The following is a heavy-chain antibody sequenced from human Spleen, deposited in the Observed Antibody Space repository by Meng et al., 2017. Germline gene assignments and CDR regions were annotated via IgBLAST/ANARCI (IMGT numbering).Heavy chain of an antibody. CDR2: IYHGGST. J-gene: IGHJ4*02. CDR3: TRNSYDSRHYVLGF. D-gene: IGHD3-10*02. V-gene: IGHV4-4*01. CDR1: GDSISSNTW. Sequence: QVQLQESGPGLLKPSGTLSLTCAVSGDSISSNTWWSWVRQPPGKGLEWIGEIYHGGSTNYIPSLKSRVTISIDKSKNQFSLDLSSVTAADTAVYCCTRNSYDSRHYVLGFWGQGTLVTVSS.